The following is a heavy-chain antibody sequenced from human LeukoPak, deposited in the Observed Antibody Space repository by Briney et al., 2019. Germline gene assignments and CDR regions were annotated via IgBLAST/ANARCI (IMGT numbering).Heavy chain of an antibody. CDR3: ARRFRKLLWFGELLGFDI. CDR1: GGSFSDYW. V-gene: IGHV4-34*01. Sequence: SETLSLTCAVYGGSFSDYWWTWIRQSPGKGLEWIGEINHSGSTNYNPSLKSRVTISVDTSKNQFSLKLSPVTAADTAVYYCARRFRKLLWFGELLGFDIWGQGTMVTVSS. D-gene: IGHD3-10*01. J-gene: IGHJ3*02. CDR2: INHSGST.